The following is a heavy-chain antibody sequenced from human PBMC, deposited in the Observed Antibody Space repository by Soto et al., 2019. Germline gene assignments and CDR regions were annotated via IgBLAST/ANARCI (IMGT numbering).Heavy chain of an antibody. D-gene: IGHD6-13*01. CDR2: INHSGST. J-gene: IGHJ4*02. CDR3: ARALAAVLIQFDY. CDR1: GGSFSGYY. V-gene: IGHV4-34*01. Sequence: PSETLSLTCAVYGGSFSGYYWSWIRQPPGKGLEWIGEINHSGSTNYNPSLKSRVTISVDTSKNQFSLKLSSVTAADTAVYYCARALAAVLIQFDYWGQGTLVTVSS.